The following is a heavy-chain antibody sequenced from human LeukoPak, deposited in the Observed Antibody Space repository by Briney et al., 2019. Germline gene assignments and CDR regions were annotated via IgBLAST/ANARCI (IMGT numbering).Heavy chain of an antibody. CDR1: GGSISSYY. Sequence: SETLSLTCTVSGGSISSYYWSWIRQPPGKGLEWIGYIYYSGSTNYNPSLKSRVTISVDTSKNQFSLKLSSVTAADTAVYYCARGTIPGYSSSWYPYYYGMDVWGQGTTVTVSS. D-gene: IGHD6-13*01. V-gene: IGHV4-59*01. CDR3: ARGTIPGYSSSWYPYYYGMDV. CDR2: IYYSGST. J-gene: IGHJ6*02.